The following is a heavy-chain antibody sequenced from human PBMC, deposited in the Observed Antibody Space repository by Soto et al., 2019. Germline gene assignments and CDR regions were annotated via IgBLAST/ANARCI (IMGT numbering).Heavy chain of an antibody. Sequence: QVHHVQSGAEVKKPGASVNVSCKASGYIFNNYVLHWVRQAPGQRLEWMGWINAGIGNTGYSEKFRGRVTITRDTSTSTVFLDLSRLTSQDTAVYYCASEIQGPQQYYFDFWGQGTRVTVSS. V-gene: IGHV1-3*01. J-gene: IGHJ4*02. CDR3: ASEIQGPQQYYFDF. CDR2: INAGIGNT. CDR1: GYIFNNYV. D-gene: IGHD5-18*01.